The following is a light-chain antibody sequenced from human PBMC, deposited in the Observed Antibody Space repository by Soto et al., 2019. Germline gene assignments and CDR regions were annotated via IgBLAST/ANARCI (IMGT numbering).Light chain of an antibody. J-gene: IGLJ1*01. CDR2: EVN. Sequence: QSVLTQPASVSGSPGQSITISGTGTSSDIGRYNYVSWFQQHPGKVPKLVIFEVNYRPSGVSDRFSGSKSGNTASLTITGLQAEDEADYYCTSCITANTRCVFGSGTKVTVL. CDR3: TSCITANTRCV. CDR1: SSDIGRYNY. V-gene: IGLV2-14*01.